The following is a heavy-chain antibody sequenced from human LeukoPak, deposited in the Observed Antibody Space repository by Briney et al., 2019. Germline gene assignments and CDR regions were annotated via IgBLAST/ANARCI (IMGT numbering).Heavy chain of an antibody. CDR1: GFTFSSYG. CDR3: ARDPDIVAEGDAFDI. J-gene: IGHJ3*02. D-gene: IGHD5-12*01. Sequence: GGSLRLSCAASGFTFSSYGMHWVRQAPGKGLEWVAVISYDGSNKYYADSVKGRFTISRDNSKNSLYLQMNSLRAEDTAVYYCARDPDIVAEGDAFDIWGQGTMVTVSS. CDR2: ISYDGSNK. V-gene: IGHV3-30*03.